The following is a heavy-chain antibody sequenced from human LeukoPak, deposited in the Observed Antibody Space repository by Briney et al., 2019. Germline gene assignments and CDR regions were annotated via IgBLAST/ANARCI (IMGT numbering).Heavy chain of an antibody. D-gene: IGHD5-12*01. CDR1: GFTVSSNY. J-gene: IGHJ3*02. CDR3: ARNIESSGYLTGAFDI. V-gene: IGHV3-66*01. Sequence: PGGSLRLSCAASGFTVSSNYMSWVRQAPGKGLEWVSVIYSGGSTYYADSVKGRFTISRDNSKNTLYLQMNSLRAEDTAVYYCARNIESSGYLTGAFDIWGQGTMVTVSS. CDR2: IYSGGST.